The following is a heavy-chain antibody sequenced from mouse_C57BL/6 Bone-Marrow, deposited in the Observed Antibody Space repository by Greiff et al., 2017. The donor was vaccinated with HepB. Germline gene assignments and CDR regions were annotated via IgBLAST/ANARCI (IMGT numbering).Heavy chain of an antibody. CDR3: ASSQYYNGRDFDD. CDR1: GYTFTSYW. J-gene: IGHJ1*03. D-gene: IGHD1-1*01. Sequence: QVQLQQPGAELVKPGASVKLSCKASGYTFTSYWMHWVKQRPGQGLEWIGVIHPNSGSTNYNEKFKSKATLTVDKSSSTAYMQLSSLSSEDAAVYYGASSQYYNGRDFDDWGTGTSVTVSS. CDR2: IHPNSGST. V-gene: IGHV1-64*01.